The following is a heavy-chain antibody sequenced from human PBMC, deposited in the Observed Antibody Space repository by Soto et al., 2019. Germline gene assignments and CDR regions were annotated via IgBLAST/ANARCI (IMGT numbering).Heavy chain of an antibody. CDR2: IDPNSGAT. V-gene: IGHV1-2*02. Sequence: QVYLVQSGAEVRRPGASVKVSCTAFGSILTGYSLHWVRQAPGQGLEWMGWIDPNSGATNSAEKFHGRVSMTRDTSISAAYLELSSLRSDDTAVYYCARGYGSSPNMELRFGMDVWGQGTTISVSS. J-gene: IGHJ6*02. D-gene: IGHD5-18*01. CDR1: GSILTGYS. CDR3: ARGYGSSPNMELRFGMDV.